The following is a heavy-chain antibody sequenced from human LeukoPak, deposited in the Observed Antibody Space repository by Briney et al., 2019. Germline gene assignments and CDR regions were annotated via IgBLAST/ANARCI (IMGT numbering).Heavy chain of an antibody. Sequence: GGSLRLSCAVSGFTFSTYWMSWVRQAPGKGLEWVANIKQDGSQKYYVHPVKGRFTISRDNAKNSLYLQMNSLRAEDTAVYYCAREKSGSNAAFDYWGQGTLVTVSS. CDR3: AREKSGSNAAFDY. V-gene: IGHV3-7*01. J-gene: IGHJ4*02. CDR2: IKQDGSQK. D-gene: IGHD1-26*01. CDR1: GFTFSTYW.